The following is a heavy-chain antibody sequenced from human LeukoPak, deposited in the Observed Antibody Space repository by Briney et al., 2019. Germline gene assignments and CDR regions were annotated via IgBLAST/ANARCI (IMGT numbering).Heavy chain of an antibody. CDR1: GASVSSSSYY. Sequence: SETLSLTCTVSGASVSSSSYYWGWIRQPPGKGLKWIGSIYYSGSTYYNPSLKSRVTISVDTSKNKFSLKLSSVTAADTAVYYCARRVDYYESSGHNWILYFDYVVQGTLLTVSS. D-gene: IGHD3-22*01. CDR3: ARRVDYYESSGHNWILYFDY. V-gene: IGHV4-39*01. CDR2: IYYSGST. J-gene: IGHJ4*02.